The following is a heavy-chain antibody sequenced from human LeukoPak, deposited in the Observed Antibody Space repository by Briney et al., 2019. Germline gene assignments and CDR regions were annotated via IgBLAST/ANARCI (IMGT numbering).Heavy chain of an antibody. Sequence: SETLSLTCTVSGGSISSYYWSWIRQLPGKGLEWIGYIYYSGSTNYNPSLKSRVTISVDTSKNQFSLKLSSVTAADTAVYYCARDSVLTGLSSYYYGMDVWGQGTTVTVSS. CDR3: ARDSVLTGLSSYYYGMDV. CDR2: IYYSGST. V-gene: IGHV4-59*01. J-gene: IGHJ6*02. D-gene: IGHD3-9*01. CDR1: GGSISSYY.